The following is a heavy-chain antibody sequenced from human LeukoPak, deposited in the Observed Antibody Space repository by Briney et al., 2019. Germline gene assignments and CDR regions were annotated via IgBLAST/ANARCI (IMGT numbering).Heavy chain of an antibody. CDR3: ARVYSANGYGSGYYDY. CDR2: IDSDGSST. D-gene: IGHD3-10*01. Sequence: GGSLRLSCAASGFTFSSYWMHWVRQAPGKGLVWVSRIDSDGSSTSYADSVKGRFTISRDSANNSLYLQMNSLRAEDTAVYYCARVYSANGYGSGYYDYWGQGTLVTVSS. J-gene: IGHJ4*02. V-gene: IGHV3-74*01. CDR1: GFTFSSYW.